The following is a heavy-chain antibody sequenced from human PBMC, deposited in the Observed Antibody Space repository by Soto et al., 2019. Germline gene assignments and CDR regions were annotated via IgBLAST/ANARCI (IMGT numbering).Heavy chain of an antibody. V-gene: IGHV4-30-2*01. CDR2: IYHSGYT. Sequence: PSETLSLTCTVSGGSISSGDYYWSWIRQPPGKGLEWIGYIYHSGYTLYNPSLKGRVTISVDKSKNHFSLNLTSVTAADTAVYYCARDQLEGNWFDPWGQGTLVTVSS. CDR3: ARDQLEGNWFDP. CDR1: GGSISSGDYY. J-gene: IGHJ5*02. D-gene: IGHD1-1*01.